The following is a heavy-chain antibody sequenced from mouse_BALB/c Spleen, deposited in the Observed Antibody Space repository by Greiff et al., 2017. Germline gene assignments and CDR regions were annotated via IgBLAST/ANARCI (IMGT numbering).Heavy chain of an antibody. CDR3: ARETSWFAY. CDR2: IYPGSGST. Sequence: LQQPGSELVRPGASVKLSCKASGYTFTSYWMHWVKQRPGQGLEWIGNIYPGSGSTNYDEKFKSKATLTVDTSSSTAYMQLSSLTSEDSAVYYCARETSWFAYWGQGTLVTVSA. CDR1: GYTFTSYW. V-gene: IGHV1S22*01. J-gene: IGHJ3*01.